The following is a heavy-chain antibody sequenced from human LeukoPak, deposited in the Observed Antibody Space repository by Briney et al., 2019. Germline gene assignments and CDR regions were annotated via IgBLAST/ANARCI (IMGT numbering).Heavy chain of an antibody. J-gene: IGHJ6*03. CDR1: GGTLSSYA. V-gene: IGHV1-69*05. CDR3: ASTGYYYYYYMDV. CDR2: IIPIFGTA. Sequence: SVKVSCKASGGTLSSYAISWVRQAPGQGLEWMGGIIPIFGTANYAQKFQGRVTITTDESTSTAYMELSSLRSEDTAVYYCASTGYYYYYYMDVWGKGTTVTVSS.